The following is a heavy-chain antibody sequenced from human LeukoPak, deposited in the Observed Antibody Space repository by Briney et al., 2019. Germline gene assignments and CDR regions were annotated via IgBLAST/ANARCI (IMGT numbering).Heavy chain of an antibody. CDR2: ISSSSSYI. Sequence: GGSLRLSCAASGFTFSSYSMNWVRQAPGKGLEWASSISSSSSYIYYADSVKGRFTISRDNAKSSLYLQMNSLRAEDTAVYYCARGPSSNFDYWGQGTLVTVSS. V-gene: IGHV3-21*01. CDR3: ARGPSSNFDY. J-gene: IGHJ4*02. D-gene: IGHD2-15*01. CDR1: GFTFSSYS.